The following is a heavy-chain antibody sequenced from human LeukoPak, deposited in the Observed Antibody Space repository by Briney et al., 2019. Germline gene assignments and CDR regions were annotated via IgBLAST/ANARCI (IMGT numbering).Heavy chain of an antibody. CDR3: ARDPPRTAVAGYFDY. V-gene: IGHV1-18*01. Sequence: PVKDSWKASSFVFHSYGISGVRHAPEHGLDWLGWISAYNGNTNYAQKLQGRVTMTTDTSRSTAYMELRSLRSDDTAVYYCARDPPRTAVAGYFDYWGQGTLVTVAS. CDR1: SFVFHSYG. D-gene: IGHD6-19*01. CDR2: ISAYNGNT. J-gene: IGHJ4*02.